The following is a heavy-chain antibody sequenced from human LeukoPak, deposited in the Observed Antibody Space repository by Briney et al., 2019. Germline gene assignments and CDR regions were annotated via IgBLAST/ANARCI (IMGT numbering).Heavy chain of an antibody. D-gene: IGHD3-10*01. Sequence: PGGSLRLSWAASGXTFSSYSVNWVRQAPGKGLEWVSYISSSSSTIYYADSVKGRFTISRDNAENSLYLQMNSLRAEDTAVYYCARDVRGSGSYPTYYYTGMDVWGQGTTVTVSS. CDR2: ISSSSSTI. CDR1: GXTFSSYS. J-gene: IGHJ6*02. V-gene: IGHV3-48*01. CDR3: ARDVRGSGSYPTYYYTGMDV.